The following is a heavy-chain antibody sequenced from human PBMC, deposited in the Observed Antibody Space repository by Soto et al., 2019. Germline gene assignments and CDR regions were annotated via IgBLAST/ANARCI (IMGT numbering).Heavy chain of an antibody. J-gene: IGHJ6*02. CDR2: LYTEGTT. CDR3: VRPRPSGENYGMDV. D-gene: IGHD3-16*01. CDR1: GLTVSHNY. V-gene: IGHV3-53*01. Sequence: EVQLVESGGGLIQPGGSLRLSCVASGLTVSHNYMAWVRQAPEMGLEWVSILYTEGTTYYADSGKGRFTISRDSSKNTLFLQMDSLRAEDTAVYYCVRPRPSGENYGMDVWGQGTTVTVSS.